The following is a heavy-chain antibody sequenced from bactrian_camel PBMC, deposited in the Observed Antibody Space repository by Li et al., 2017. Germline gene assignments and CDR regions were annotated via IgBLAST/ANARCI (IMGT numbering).Heavy chain of an antibody. CDR3: AADRHGLGYAIRTMGWDRCRTSPRGLAY. CDR1: DYTGTYC. CDR2: VYTGTGST. V-gene: IGHV3S1*01. D-gene: IGHD5*01. J-gene: IGHJ4*01. Sequence: HVQLVESGGGSVQAGGSLRLSCVTSDYTGTYCLGWFRQAPGKEREEVATVYTGTGSTYYTDSVKGRFTISQYKNTAYLQMNSLTPDDTAVYYCAADRHGLGYAIRTMGWDRCRTSPRGLAYWGQGTQVTVSP.